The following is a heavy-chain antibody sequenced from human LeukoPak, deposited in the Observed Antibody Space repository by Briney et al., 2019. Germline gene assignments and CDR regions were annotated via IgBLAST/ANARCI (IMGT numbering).Heavy chain of an antibody. CDR1: GYTFTSYG. Sequence: GASVTVSFKASGYTFTSYGINWVRQAPGQGGEWMGWISAYNGNTNYAQKLQGRVTMTTDTSTSTAYMELRSLRSDDTAVYYCAREGMGIAAAGTAPALYYYGMDVWGQGTTVTVSS. V-gene: IGHV1-18*01. CDR3: AREGMGIAAAGTAPALYYYGMDV. CDR2: ISAYNGNT. D-gene: IGHD6-13*01. J-gene: IGHJ6*02.